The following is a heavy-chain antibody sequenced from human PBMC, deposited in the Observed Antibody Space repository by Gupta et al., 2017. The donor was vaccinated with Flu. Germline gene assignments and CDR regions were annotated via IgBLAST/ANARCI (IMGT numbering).Heavy chain of an antibody. V-gene: IGHV3-30*18. D-gene: IGHD3-3*01. CDR3: ANGEWLSTDP. Sequence: QVQLVESGGGVVQPGRSLRLSCVTSGFTFRSYGMHWVRQAPGKGLEWGAVISYDGSNKYYADAVKGRFTISRDNSKNTLYLQMNSLRPEDTAVYYWANGEWLSTDPGGQGTLVTVSS. CDR2: ISYDGSNK. CDR1: GFTFRSYG. J-gene: IGHJ5*02.